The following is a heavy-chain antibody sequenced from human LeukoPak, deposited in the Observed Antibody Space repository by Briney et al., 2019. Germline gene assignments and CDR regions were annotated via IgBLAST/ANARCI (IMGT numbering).Heavy chain of an antibody. J-gene: IGHJ6*03. V-gene: IGHV4-59*01. CDR2: IYYSGST. CDR3: ARTGKNRLTTDYYYYMDV. CDR1: GGSISSYY. D-gene: IGHD1-14*01. Sequence: PSETLSLTCTVSGGSISSYYWSWIRQPPGKGLEWIGYIYYSGSTNYNPSLKSRVTISVDTSKNQFSLKLSSVTAADTAVHYCARTGKNRLTTDYYYYMDVWGKGTTVTVSS.